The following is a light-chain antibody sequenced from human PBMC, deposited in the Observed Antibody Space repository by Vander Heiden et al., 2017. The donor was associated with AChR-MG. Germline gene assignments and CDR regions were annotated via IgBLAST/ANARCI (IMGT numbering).Light chain of an antibody. V-gene: IGKV1-39*01. CDR3: QQSDSTPWT. J-gene: IGKJ1*01. CDR2: AAS. Sequence: DIQMTQSPSSLSASVGDRVTITCRASQSISSYLNWYQQKPGKAPKLLIYAASSLQSRVPSRFSGSGSGTDFTLTISRLQPEDFATYYCQQSDSTPWTFGQGTKVELK. CDR1: QSISSY.